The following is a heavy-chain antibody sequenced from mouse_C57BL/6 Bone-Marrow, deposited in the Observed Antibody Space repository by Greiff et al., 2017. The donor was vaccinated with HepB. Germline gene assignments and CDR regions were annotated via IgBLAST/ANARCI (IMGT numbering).Heavy chain of an antibody. J-gene: IGHJ2*01. CDR2: ISGGGGNT. D-gene: IGHD2-3*01. CDR1: GFTFSSYT. Sequence: EVQLVESGGGLVKPGGSLKLSCAASGFTFSSYTMSWVRQTPEKRLEWVATISGGGGNTYYPDSVKGRFTISRDNAKNTLYLQLSSLRSEDTALYYCARGGYYPYYFDYWGQGTTLTVSS. CDR3: ARGGYYPYYFDY. V-gene: IGHV5-9*01.